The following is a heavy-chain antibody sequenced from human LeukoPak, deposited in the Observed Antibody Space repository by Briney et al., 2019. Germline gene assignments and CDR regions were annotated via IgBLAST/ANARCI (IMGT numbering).Heavy chain of an antibody. CDR1: GGSFSGYY. CDR3: ARAGDSSSSQYYYYYYMDV. Sequence: SETLSLTCAVYGGSFSGYYWSWIRQPPGKGLEWIWEINHIGSTNYNPSLKSRVTISVDTSKNQFSLKLSSVTAADTAVYYCARAGDSSSSQYYYYYYMDVWGKGTTVTVSS. CDR2: INHIGST. D-gene: IGHD6-6*01. J-gene: IGHJ6*03. V-gene: IGHV4-34*01.